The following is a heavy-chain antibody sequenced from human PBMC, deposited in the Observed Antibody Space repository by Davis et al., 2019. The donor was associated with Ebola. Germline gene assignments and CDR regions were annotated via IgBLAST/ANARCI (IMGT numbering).Heavy chain of an antibody. CDR2: IDPSDSYT. J-gene: IGHJ5*02. V-gene: IGHV5-10-1*01. CDR1: GYSFNNYW. CDR3: ARDIPSSYNWFDP. Sequence: GESLKISCKGSGYSFNNYWISWVRQLPGKGLEWLGRIDPSDSYTNYSPSFQGHITISVDRSVSSFFLQWSILRASDTAIYYCARDIPSSYNWFDPWGQGTQVTVSS. D-gene: IGHD2-15*01.